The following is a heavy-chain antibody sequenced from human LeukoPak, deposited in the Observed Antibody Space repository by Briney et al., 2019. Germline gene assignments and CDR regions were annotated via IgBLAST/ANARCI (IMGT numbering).Heavy chain of an antibody. D-gene: IGHD5-12*01. CDR1: GGSFSGYY. J-gene: IGHJ4*02. CDR2: INHSGST. CDR3: ACRDGYNYSFDY. V-gene: IGHV4-34*01. Sequence: SETLSLTCAVYGGSFSGYYWSWIRQPPGKGLEWIGEINHSGSTNYNPSLKSRVTISVDTSKNQFPLKLSSVTAADTAVYYCACRDGYNYSFDYWGQGTLVTVSS.